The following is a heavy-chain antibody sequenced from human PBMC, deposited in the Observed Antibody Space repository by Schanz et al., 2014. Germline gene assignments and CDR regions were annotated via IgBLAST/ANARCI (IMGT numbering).Heavy chain of an antibody. V-gene: IGHV3-74*01. Sequence: EVQLVQSGGGLVQPGGSLRLSCAASGFTFSSHWMHWVRQDPGKGLVWVARINSVGSNTDYADSVTGRFTISRDNAKNTLYLQMNTLRAEDTAVYYCARKMKLGVYGGKEHDSLDICGQGTMVTVSS. CDR3: ARKMKLGVYGGKEHDSLDI. D-gene: IGHD4-17*01. J-gene: IGHJ3*02. CDR1: GFTFSSHW. CDR2: INSVGSNT.